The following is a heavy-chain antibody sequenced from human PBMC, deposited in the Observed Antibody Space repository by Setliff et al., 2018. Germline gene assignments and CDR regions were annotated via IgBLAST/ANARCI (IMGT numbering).Heavy chain of an antibody. CDR2: IMQDGGAQ. D-gene: IGHD3-3*01. Sequence: PGGSLRLSCEAFGFTFNNYWMSWVRQAPGKGLEWVANIMQDGGAQYYLDSVKGRFTVSRDNSNNTLYLHMSSLRAEDTAVYFCARIFLYGTSWYFDNWGQGTQVTVSS. CDR3: ARIFLYGTSWYFDN. J-gene: IGHJ4*02. V-gene: IGHV3-7*03. CDR1: GFTFNNYW.